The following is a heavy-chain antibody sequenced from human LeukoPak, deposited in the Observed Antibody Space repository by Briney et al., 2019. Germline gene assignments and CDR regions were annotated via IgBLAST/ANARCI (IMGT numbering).Heavy chain of an antibody. CDR2: IYYTGST. CDR3: ARAVLATKSEHWFDS. V-gene: IGHV4-59*01. J-gene: IGHJ5*01. CDR1: GFTLSNAW. D-gene: IGHD2-8*01. Sequence: GSLRLSCAASGFTLSNAWMSWIRQPPGKGLEWIGYIYYTGSTNYNSSLKSRVTISVDTSKNQFSLNLSSVTAADTAMYYCARAVLATKSEHWFDSWGQGTLVTVSS.